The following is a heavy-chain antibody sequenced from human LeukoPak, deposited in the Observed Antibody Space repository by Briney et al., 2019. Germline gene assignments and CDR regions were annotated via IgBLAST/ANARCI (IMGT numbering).Heavy chain of an antibody. CDR1: GFTFDGYT. D-gene: IGHD2-2*01. Sequence: GGSLTLSCAVSGFTFDGYTMHWVRQAPGKGLEWVSLISWDGGSTYYADSVKGRFTISRDNSKTSLYLQMNSLRTEDTALYYCAKDMRPAAKNYYYYYGMDVWGQGTTVTVSS. CDR2: ISWDGGST. J-gene: IGHJ6*02. CDR3: AKDMRPAAKNYYYYYGMDV. V-gene: IGHV3-43*01.